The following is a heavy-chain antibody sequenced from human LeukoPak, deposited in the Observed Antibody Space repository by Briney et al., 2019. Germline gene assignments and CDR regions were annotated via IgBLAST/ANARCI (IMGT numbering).Heavy chain of an antibody. CDR3: AKAELAYCGGDCYSMDV. J-gene: IGHJ6*02. V-gene: IGHV3-30*18. Sequence: GRSLRLSCAASGFTFSSYGMHWVRQAPGKGLEWVAVISYDGSNKYYADSVKGRFTISRDNSKNTLYLQMNGLRAEDTAVYYCAKAELAYCGGDCYSMDVWGQGTTVTVSS. CDR2: ISYDGSNK. CDR1: GFTFSSYG. D-gene: IGHD2-21*02.